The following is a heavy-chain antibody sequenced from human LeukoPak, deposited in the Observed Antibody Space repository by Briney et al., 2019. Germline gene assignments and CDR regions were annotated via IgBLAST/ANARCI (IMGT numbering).Heavy chain of an antibody. J-gene: IGHJ4*02. V-gene: IGHV1-2*02. CDR3: AKEGDCSGGTCFDH. CDR1: GYTFTDYY. Sequence: GASVKVSCKASGYTFTDYYMHWVRQAPGQGLEWMGWINPNNGATNYAQNFQGRVTMTRDKSISTAYMELSRLRADDTALYYCAKEGDCSGGTCFDHWGQGTLVTVSS. CDR2: INPNNGAT. D-gene: IGHD2-15*01.